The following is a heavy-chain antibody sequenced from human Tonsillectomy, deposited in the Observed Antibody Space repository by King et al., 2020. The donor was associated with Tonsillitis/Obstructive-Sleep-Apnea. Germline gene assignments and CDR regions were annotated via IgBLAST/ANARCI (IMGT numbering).Heavy chain of an antibody. D-gene: IGHD2-8*01. Sequence: QLQESGPGLVKPSETLSLTCTVSGGSISSYYWSWIRQPPGKGLECIGYIYYTGSTNYNPSLKSRVNISVNTSKNQFSLKLTSVTAADTAVYYCAREGAVMNAFDIWGPGTMVTVSS. J-gene: IGHJ3*02. CDR1: GGSISSYY. CDR3: AREGAVMNAFDI. CDR2: IYYTGST. V-gene: IGHV4-59*01.